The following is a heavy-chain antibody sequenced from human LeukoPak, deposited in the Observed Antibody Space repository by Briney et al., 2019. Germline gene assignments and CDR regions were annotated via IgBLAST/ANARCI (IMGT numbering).Heavy chain of an antibody. CDR3: ARPGGSGYLDY. D-gene: IGHD3-3*01. CDR2: INHSGST. J-gene: IGHJ4*02. Sequence: SETLSLTCAVYGGSFGGYYWSWIRQPPGKGLEWIGEINHSGSTNYNPSLKSRVTISVDTSKNQFSLKLSSVTAADTAVYYCARPGGSGYLDYWGQGTLVTVSS. V-gene: IGHV4-34*01. CDR1: GGSFGGYY.